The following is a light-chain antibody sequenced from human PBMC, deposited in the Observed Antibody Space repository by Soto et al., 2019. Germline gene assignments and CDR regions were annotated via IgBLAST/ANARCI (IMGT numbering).Light chain of an antibody. CDR2: GAS. V-gene: IGKV3-20*01. Sequence: EIVMTKSPATLSVSPGERATHSCRASQSVSSNLAWYQQKPGQAPRLLIYGASSRATGIPDRFSGSGSGTDFTLTISRLEPEDSAVYYCHHYDNSPPFTFGPGTKVDIK. CDR1: QSVSSN. J-gene: IGKJ3*01. CDR3: HHYDNSPPFT.